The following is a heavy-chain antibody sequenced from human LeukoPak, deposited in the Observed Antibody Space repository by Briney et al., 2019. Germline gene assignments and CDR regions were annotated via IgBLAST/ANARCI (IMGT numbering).Heavy chain of an antibody. CDR3: ARRMNGTWYYFDY. CDR1: GFAVSSNY. D-gene: IGHD1-1*01. J-gene: IGHJ4*02. CDR2: ISASGGST. V-gene: IGHV3-23*02. Sequence: GGSLRLSCAASGFAVSSNYMTWVRQAPGKGLEWVSVISASGGSTYYRDSVKGRFTISRDNSKNTLNLQMNSLRAEDTAVYFCARRMNGTWYYFDYWGQGTLVTVSS.